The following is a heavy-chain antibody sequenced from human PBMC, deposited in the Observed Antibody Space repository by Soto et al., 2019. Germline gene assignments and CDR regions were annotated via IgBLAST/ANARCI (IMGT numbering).Heavy chain of an antibody. CDR1: GYAFTTYA. D-gene: IGHD2-21*01. CDR3: AKGSVVVVPTTVGAFGLDS. J-gene: IGHJ4*02. CDR2: INAGNGDT. Sequence: GXSVKVSCKGSGYAFTTYAIHWLRQAPGQRLEWLGWINAGNGDTKYSEKMQGRVTITRDTFANTAYMELSSLGFEDTAVYFCAKGSVVVVPTTVGAFGLDSWGQGTQVTVS. V-gene: IGHV1-3*01.